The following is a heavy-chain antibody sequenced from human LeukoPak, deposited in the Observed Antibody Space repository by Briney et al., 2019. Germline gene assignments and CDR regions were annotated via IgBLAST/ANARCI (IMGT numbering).Heavy chain of an antibody. Sequence: GGSLRLSCAASGFTFSNYWMNWVRQAPGKGLEWVANIKEDGSEIYYVDSVKGRFTISRDNAKNSLYLQMNSLRAEDTAVYYCARVLGGYYDSGAYYPPGFFDYWGQGTLVTVSS. J-gene: IGHJ4*02. CDR1: GFTFSNYW. V-gene: IGHV3-7*01. CDR3: ARVLGGYYDSGAYYPPGFFDY. D-gene: IGHD3-22*01. CDR2: IKEDGSEI.